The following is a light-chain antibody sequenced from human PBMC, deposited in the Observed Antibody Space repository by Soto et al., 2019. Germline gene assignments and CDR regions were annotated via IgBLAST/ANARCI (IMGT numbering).Light chain of an antibody. Sequence: DIPMTQSPSSLSASVGDRVTVTCRASQSISHYLNWYQQKPGRAPKVLIYAASNLQTGVPSRFSGSGSGTDFTLTISSLQPEDFATYYCQQSYSTLQTFGQGTKVEFK. CDR1: QSISHY. CDR3: QQSYSTLQT. V-gene: IGKV1-39*01. CDR2: AAS. J-gene: IGKJ1*01.